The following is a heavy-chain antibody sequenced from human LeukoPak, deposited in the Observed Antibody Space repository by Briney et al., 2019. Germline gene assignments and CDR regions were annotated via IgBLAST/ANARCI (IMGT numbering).Heavy chain of an antibody. CDR1: GGSFSGYY. D-gene: IGHD2-15*01. CDR3: ARGGEGLPHGKVVVAESNWFDP. Sequence: SETLSLTCAVYGGSFSGYYWSWIRQPPGKGLEWIGEINHSGSTNYNPSLKGRVTISVDTSKNQFSLKLSSVTAADTAVYYCARGGEGLPHGKVVVAESNWFDPWGQGTLVTVSS. CDR2: INHSGST. J-gene: IGHJ5*02. V-gene: IGHV4-34*01.